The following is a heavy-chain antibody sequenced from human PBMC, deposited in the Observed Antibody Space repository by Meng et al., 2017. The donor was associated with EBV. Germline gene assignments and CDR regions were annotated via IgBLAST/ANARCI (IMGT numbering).Heavy chain of an antibody. Sequence: QVHVVESGGGVVQPGGSLRLSCAASGFTFSSYAMHWVRQAPGKGLEWVAVISYDGSNKYYADSVKGRFTISRDNSKNTLYLQMNSLRAEDTAVYYCARDPDSSGWYYFDYWGQGTLVTASS. CDR2: ISYDGSNK. CDR3: ARDPDSSGWYYFDY. D-gene: IGHD6-19*01. CDR1: GFTFSSYA. J-gene: IGHJ4*02. V-gene: IGHV3-30-3*01.